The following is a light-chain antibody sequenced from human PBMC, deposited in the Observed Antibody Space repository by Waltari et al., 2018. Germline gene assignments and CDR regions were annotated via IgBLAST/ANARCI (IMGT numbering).Light chain of an antibody. Sequence: QLTQSPSSLSASVGDRVTMSCRASQGIFTALAWYQQKPGKPPKLLIYGASTLESGVPSRVSGSGSGTDFTLTISSLQPDDFATYYCQQFHTYPLTFGGGTKVEI. CDR1: QGIFTA. CDR2: GAS. CDR3: QQFHTYPLT. J-gene: IGKJ4*01. V-gene: IGKV1-13*02.